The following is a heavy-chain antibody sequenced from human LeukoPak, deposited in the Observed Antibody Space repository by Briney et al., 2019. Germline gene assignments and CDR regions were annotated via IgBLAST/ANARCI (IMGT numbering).Heavy chain of an antibody. CDR2: INNDGSYA. Sequence: GGSLRLPCAASGFIFSSSWMTWVRQAPGKGLEWVSWINNDGSYAVYADSVRARFTISRDNAKNTLYLQMNSLRPEDTAVYYCARDRPHNWFDPWGQGTLVTVSS. V-gene: IGHV3-74*01. J-gene: IGHJ5*02. CDR3: ARDRPHNWFDP. CDR1: GFIFSSSW.